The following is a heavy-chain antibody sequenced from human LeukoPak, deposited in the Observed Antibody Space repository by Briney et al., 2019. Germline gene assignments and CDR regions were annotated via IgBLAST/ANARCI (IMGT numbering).Heavy chain of an antibody. Sequence: GGSLRLSCAASALTFSSYAMSWVRQAPGKGLEWVSAISGSGGSTYYADSVKGRFTISRDNSKNTLYLPMNSLRAEDTAVYYCATDILGGYRDYFDYWGQGTLVTVSS. CDR2: ISGSGGST. CDR3: ATDILGGYRDYFDY. J-gene: IGHJ4*02. CDR1: ALTFSSYA. V-gene: IGHV3-23*01. D-gene: IGHD3-3*02.